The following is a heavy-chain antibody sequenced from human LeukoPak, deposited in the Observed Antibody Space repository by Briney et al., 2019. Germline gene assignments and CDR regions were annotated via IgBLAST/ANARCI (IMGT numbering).Heavy chain of an antibody. D-gene: IGHD3-3*01. J-gene: IGHJ5*02. CDR2: ISAYNGNT. CDR1: GYTFTSYG. CDR3: ARGDYDFWSGYYKERLGFDP. V-gene: IGHV1-18*01. Sequence: ASVKVSCKASGYTFTSYGISWVRQAPGQGLEWMGWISAYNGNTNYAQKFQGRVTMTRNTSISTAYMELSSLRSEDTAVYYCARGDYDFWSGYYKERLGFDPWGQGTLVTVSS.